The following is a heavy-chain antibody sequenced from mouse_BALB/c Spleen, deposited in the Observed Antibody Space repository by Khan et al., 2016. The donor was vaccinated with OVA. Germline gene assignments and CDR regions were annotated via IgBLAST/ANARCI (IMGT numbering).Heavy chain of an antibody. CDR2: IYPNNGDT. V-gene: IGHV1S29*02. J-gene: IGHJ3*01. D-gene: IGHD1-2*01. CDR3: TRSGYGTIAY. Sequence: VQLQQSGPELVKLGASVKISCRASGYTFTDYIMDWVKQSHGKSLEWIGYIYPNNGDTGYNQKFKTKATLNVDISSSTAYMELRSLTSEDSAVSNDTRSGYGTIAYWGQGTMLTVSA. CDR1: GYTFTDYI.